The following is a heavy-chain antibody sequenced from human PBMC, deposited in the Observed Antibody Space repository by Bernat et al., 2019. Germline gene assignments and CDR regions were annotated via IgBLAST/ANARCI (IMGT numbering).Heavy chain of an antibody. Sequence: EVQLVESGGGLVQPGGSLRLSCAASGFTVSSNYMSWVRQAPGKGLEWVSVIYSGGSTYYADSVKGRFTISRDNSKNTLYLQMNSLRAEDTAVYYCAGDEGGYDSSLLGYWGQGTLVTVSS. CDR3: AGDEGGYDSSLLGY. J-gene: IGHJ4*02. CDR1: GFTVSSNY. D-gene: IGHD3-22*01. V-gene: IGHV3-66*01. CDR2: IYSGGST.